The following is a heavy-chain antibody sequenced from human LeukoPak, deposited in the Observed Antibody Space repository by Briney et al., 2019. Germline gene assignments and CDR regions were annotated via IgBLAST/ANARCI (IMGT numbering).Heavy chain of an antibody. J-gene: IGHJ6*03. CDR2: INPNSGDT. CDR3: ARGADSPFYYYYYMDV. D-gene: IGHD2-15*01. Sequence: ASVKVSCKTSGYTFTGYYIHWVRQAPGQGLEWMGWINPNSGDTNYAQKFQGRVTMTRDTSISTAYMELSRLRSDDTAVYYCARGADSPFYYYYYMDVWGKGTTVTVSS. V-gene: IGHV1-2*02. CDR1: GYTFTGYY.